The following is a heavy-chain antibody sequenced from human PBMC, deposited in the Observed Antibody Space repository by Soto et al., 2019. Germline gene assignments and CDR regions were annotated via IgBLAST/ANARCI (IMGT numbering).Heavy chain of an antibody. CDR2: IKSKTDGGTT. Sequence: EVQLVESGGGLVKPGGSLRLSCAASGFTFSNAWMNWVRQAPGKGLEWVGRIKSKTDGGTTDYAAPVKGRFTISRDDSKNTLYLQMNSLKTEDTAVYYCTTDFIAVAELYGMDVWGQGTTVTVSS. D-gene: IGHD6-19*01. CDR3: TTDFIAVAELYGMDV. J-gene: IGHJ6*02. V-gene: IGHV3-15*07. CDR1: GFTFSNAW.